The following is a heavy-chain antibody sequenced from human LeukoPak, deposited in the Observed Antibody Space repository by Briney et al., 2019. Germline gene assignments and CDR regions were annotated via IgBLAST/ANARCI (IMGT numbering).Heavy chain of an antibody. J-gene: IGHJ3*02. V-gene: IGHV4-59*08. CDR1: GGSISSYY. CDR2: IYYSGST. D-gene: IGHD3-16*02. Sequence: SETLSLTCTVSGGSISSYYWSWIRQPPGKGLEWIGYIYYSGSTNHNPSLKSRVTISVDTSKNQFSLKLSSVTAADTAVYYCARIVTDAFDIWGQGTMVTVSS. CDR3: ARIVTDAFDI.